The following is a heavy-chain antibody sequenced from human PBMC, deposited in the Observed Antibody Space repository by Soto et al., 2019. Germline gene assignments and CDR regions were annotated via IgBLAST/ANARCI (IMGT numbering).Heavy chain of an antibody. CDR2: ISSSSSTI. D-gene: IGHD4-17*01. V-gene: IGHV3-48*01. J-gene: IGHJ4*02. CDR3: ARRTALDYGPYGHFDD. Sequence: GGSLRLSCAASGCTFGSYSMVGFRQVPGKGLEWVSYISSSSSTIYYADSVKGRFTISRDNAKNSLYLQMNSLRAEDTAVYYCARRTALDYGPYGHFDDRGQRTLITVAS. CDR1: GCTFGSYS.